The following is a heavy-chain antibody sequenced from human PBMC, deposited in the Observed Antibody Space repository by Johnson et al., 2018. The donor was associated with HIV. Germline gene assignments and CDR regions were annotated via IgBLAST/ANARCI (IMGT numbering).Heavy chain of an antibody. CDR1: GFTVSSNY. CDR2: IYSGGST. D-gene: IGHD1-26*01. V-gene: IGHV3-66*02. CDR3: ASPSGSSRLAFDV. Sequence: VQLVESGGGLVQPGGSLRLSCAASGFTVSSNYMSWVRQAPGKGLEWVSVIYSGGSTYSADSVKGRFTISRDNSTNTLYLQMNSLTAEDTAVYYCASPSGSSRLAFDVWRQGTMSTVSS. J-gene: IGHJ3*01.